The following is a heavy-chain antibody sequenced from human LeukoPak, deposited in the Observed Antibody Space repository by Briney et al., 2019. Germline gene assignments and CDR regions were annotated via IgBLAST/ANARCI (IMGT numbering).Heavy chain of an antibody. V-gene: IGHV4-59*10. CDR3: ARNRITMVRGARQDYYYYMDV. CDR1: GGSFSDYY. Sequence: PSETLSLTCAVYGGSFSDYYWSWIRQPAGKGLEWIGRIYTSGSTNYNPSLKSRVTMSVDTSKNQFSLKLSSLTAADTAVYYCARNRITMVRGARQDYYYYMDVWGKGTTVTISS. J-gene: IGHJ6*03. D-gene: IGHD3-10*01. CDR2: IYTSGST.